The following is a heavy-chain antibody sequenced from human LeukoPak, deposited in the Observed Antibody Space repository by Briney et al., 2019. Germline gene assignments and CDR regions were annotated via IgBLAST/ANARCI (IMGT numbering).Heavy chain of an antibody. CDR1: GFTFSSYG. J-gene: IGHJ6*02. CDR2: ISYDGINK. V-gene: IGHV3-30*18. D-gene: IGHD3-10*01. CDR3: AKESTLGSGYGRDV. Sequence: PGGSLTLPCAASGFTFSSYGMQGVRQAPGKGLEWVAVISYDGINKYYADSVKGRFTICRDNSKNTLDLQMNSLRTEDTAVYCCAKESTLGSGYGRDVGAQGTTVSVSS.